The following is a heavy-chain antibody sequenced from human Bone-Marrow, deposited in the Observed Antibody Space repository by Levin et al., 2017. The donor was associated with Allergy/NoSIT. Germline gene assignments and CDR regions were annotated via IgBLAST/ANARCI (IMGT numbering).Heavy chain of an antibody. J-gene: IGHJ6*02. CDR2: INHSGST. CDR3: ARGRGFSIAAAGTISYYGMDV. CDR1: GGSFSGYY. V-gene: IGHV4-34*01. Sequence: GSLRLSCAVYGGSFSGYYWSWIRQPPGKGLEWIGEINHSGSTNYNPSLKSRVTISVDTSKNQFSLKLSSVTAADTAVYYCARGRGFSIAAAGTISYYGMDVWGQGTTVTVSS. D-gene: IGHD6-13*01.